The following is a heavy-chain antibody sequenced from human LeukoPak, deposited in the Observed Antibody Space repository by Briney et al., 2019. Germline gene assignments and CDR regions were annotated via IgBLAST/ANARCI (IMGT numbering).Heavy chain of an antibody. Sequence: SQTLSLTCTVSGGSINNGNHFWTWIRQPAGKGLEWIGRIFTSGSTNYNPSLKSRLTMSIDTSKNQFSLKLSSVTAADTAMYFCGFSEGDFWEQGALVTVSS. CDR1: GGSINNGNHF. D-gene: IGHD6-25*01. CDR2: IFTSGST. CDR3: GFSEGDF. J-gene: IGHJ4*02. V-gene: IGHV4-61*02.